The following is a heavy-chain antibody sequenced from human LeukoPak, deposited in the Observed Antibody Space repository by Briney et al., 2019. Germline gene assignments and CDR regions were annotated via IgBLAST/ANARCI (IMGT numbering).Heavy chain of an antibody. CDR2: ISGGSDHI. CDR1: GFTFSTYN. V-gene: IGHV3-21*01. Sequence: GGSLRLSCAASGFTFSTYNMYWVRQAPGKGLEWVSSISGGSDHIYYADPVKGRFTISRDNAKNSLYMQMNSLRAEDTAVYYCARDGRADTAMVYYYGMDVWGQGTTVTVSS. J-gene: IGHJ6*02. D-gene: IGHD5-18*01. CDR3: ARDGRADTAMVYYYGMDV.